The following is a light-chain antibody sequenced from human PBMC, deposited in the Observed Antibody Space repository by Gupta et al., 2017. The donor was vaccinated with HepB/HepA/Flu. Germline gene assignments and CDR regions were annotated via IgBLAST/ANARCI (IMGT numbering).Light chain of an antibody. Sequence: DLQLHQSPSSLSASVGDRVTITCRASQGINTSLAWFQQKPGKAPKSLIYSGSTLQSGVPLRFSGSGSGTDVTLTISSLQPEDVSTDYGQHEHSCSWTFGQGTKVEIK. CDR3: QHEHSCSWT. V-gene: IGKV1-16*01. J-gene: IGKJ1*01. CDR1: QGINTS. CDR2: SGS.